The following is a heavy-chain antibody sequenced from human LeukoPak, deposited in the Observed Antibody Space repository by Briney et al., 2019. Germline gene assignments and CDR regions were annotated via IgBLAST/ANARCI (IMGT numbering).Heavy chain of an antibody. D-gene: IGHD3-3*02. CDR2: TYYKSKWYN. CDR1: GDSVSGNSGT. V-gene: IGHV6-1*01. Sequence: SQTLSLTCAISGDSVSGNSGTWNWIRQSPSRGLEWLGRTYYKSKWYNDYAISVKSRITINPVTSTNQFSLQLDSVSPDDTAVYFCGRGWLKTGIQYWGQGTLVTVSS. J-gene: IGHJ4*02. CDR3: GRGWLKTGIQY.